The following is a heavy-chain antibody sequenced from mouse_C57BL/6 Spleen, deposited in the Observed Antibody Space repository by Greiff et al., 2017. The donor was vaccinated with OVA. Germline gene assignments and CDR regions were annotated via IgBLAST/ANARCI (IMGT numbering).Heavy chain of an antibody. V-gene: IGHV5-16*01. J-gene: IGHJ1*03. CDR2: INYDGSST. CDR3: ARADYYWYFDV. CDR1: GFTFSDYY. D-gene: IGHD2-13*01. Sequence: EVMLVESEGGLVQPGSSMKLSCTASGFTFSDYYMAWVRQVPEKGLEWVANINYDGSSTYYLDSLKSRFIISRDNAKNILYLQMSSLKSEDTATYYCARADYYWYFDVWGTGTPVTVSS.